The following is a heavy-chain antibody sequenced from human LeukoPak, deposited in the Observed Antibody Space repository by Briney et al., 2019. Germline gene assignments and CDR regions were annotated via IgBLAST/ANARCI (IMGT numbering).Heavy chain of an antibody. D-gene: IGHD3-10*01. J-gene: IGHJ4*02. CDR2: INQDGREK. CDR3: ASPDRGFFDY. Sequence: PGGSLRLSCTVSGFNFSSSWMSWVRQAPGKGLEWVASINQDGREKYYVDSVKGRFTISRDNAKNSLYLQMNSLRAGDTAVYYCASPDRGFFDYWGQGTLVTVSS. CDR1: GFNFSSSW. V-gene: IGHV3-7*03.